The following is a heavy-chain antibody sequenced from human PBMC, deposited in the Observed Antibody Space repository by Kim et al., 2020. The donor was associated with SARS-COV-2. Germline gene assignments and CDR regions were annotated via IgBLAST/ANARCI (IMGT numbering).Heavy chain of an antibody. J-gene: IGHJ4*02. CDR3: ARGVDYFDY. D-gene: IGHD3-10*01. CDR2: SNK. V-gene: IGHV3-33*01. Sequence: SNKYYADSVKGRFTNSRDNSKNTMYLQMNSLRAEDTAVYYCARGVDYFDYWGQGTLVTVSS.